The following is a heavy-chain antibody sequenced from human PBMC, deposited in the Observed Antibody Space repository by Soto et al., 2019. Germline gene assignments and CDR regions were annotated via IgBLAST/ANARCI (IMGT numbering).Heavy chain of an antibody. CDR2: IYSGGST. CDR3: ARDPPGIAASGGRG. V-gene: IGHV3-53*01. D-gene: IGHD6-13*01. Sequence: EVQLVESGGGLIQPGGSLRLSCAASGFTVSNNYMRWVRQAPGKGLEWVSLIYSGGSTHYADSVKGRFTISRDNSKNTLYLQMNRLRVEDTAVYYCARDPPGIAASGGRGWGQGTLVTVSS. CDR1: GFTVSNNY. J-gene: IGHJ4*02.